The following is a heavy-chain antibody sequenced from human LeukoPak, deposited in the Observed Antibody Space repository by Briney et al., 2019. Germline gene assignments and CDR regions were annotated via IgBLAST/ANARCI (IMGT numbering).Heavy chain of an antibody. V-gene: IGHV1-24*01. Sequence: ASVKVSCKVSGYTLTELSMHWVRQAPGKGLEWVGGFDPEDGETIYAQKFQGRVTMTEGTSTDTAYMELGSLRSEDTAVYYCATVTDYYGSGSFDYWGQGTLVTVSS. CDR3: ATVTDYYGSGSFDY. D-gene: IGHD3-10*01. CDR2: FDPEDGET. J-gene: IGHJ4*02. CDR1: GYTLTELS.